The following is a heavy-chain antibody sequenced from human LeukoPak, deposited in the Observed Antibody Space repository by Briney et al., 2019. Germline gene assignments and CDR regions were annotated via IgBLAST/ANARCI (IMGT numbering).Heavy chain of an antibody. V-gene: IGHV1-2*02. Sequence: ASVKVSCKASGYTFTGYYMHWVRQAPGQGLEWMGWINPNSGGTNYAQKFQGRVTMTRDTSISTAYMELSSLRSEDTAVYYCARGRLVRGVIIYDYWGQGTLVTVSS. D-gene: IGHD3-10*01. CDR1: GYTFTGYY. CDR3: ARGRLVRGVIIYDY. J-gene: IGHJ4*02. CDR2: INPNSGGT.